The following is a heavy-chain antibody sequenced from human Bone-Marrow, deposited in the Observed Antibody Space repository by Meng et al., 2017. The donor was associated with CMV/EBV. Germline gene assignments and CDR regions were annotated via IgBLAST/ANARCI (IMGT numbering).Heavy chain of an antibody. J-gene: IGHJ6*02. V-gene: IGHV3-21*01. D-gene: IGHD7-27*01. CDR1: GFTFSSYS. CDR3: ARGVTCIWGFYYGMDV. CDR2: IRSDGSNI. Sequence: GESLKISCAASGFTFSSYSMHWVRQAPGKGLEWVSSIRSDGSNIYYADSVKGRFTISRDNSKNTLYLQMNSLRAEDTAVYYCARGVTCIWGFYYGMDVWGQGTTVTVSS.